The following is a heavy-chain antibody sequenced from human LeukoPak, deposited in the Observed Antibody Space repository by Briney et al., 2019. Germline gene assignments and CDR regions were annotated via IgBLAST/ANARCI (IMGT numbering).Heavy chain of an antibody. V-gene: IGHV1-3*01. D-gene: IGHD2-8*01. CDR3: ARGPMVYAIFDY. CDR1: GYTFTSYA. CDR2: INAGNGNT. J-gene: IGHJ4*02. Sequence: ASVTVSCKASGYTFTSYAMHWVRQAPGQRLEWMGWINAGNGNTKYSQKFQGRVTITRDTSASTAYMELSSLRSEDTAVYYCARGPMVYAIFDYWGQGTLVTVSS.